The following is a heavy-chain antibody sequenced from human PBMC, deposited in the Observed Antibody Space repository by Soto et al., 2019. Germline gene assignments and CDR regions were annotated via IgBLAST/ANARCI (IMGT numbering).Heavy chain of an antibody. CDR1: GGSISSGGYY. J-gene: IGHJ3*02. V-gene: IGHV4-31*03. D-gene: IGHD3-3*01. Sequence: SATLSLPCTVSGGSISSGGYYWSWIRQHPGKGLEWIGYIYYSGSTYYNPSLKSRVTISVDTSKNQFSLKLSSVTAADTAVYYCARYDLRKVTIFGVVITAEAFDIWGQGTMVTVSS. CDR3: ARYDLRKVTIFGVVITAEAFDI. CDR2: IYYSGST.